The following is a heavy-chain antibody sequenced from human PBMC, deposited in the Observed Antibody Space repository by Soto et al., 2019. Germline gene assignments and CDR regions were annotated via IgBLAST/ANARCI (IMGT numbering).Heavy chain of an antibody. CDR2: ISSSSSYT. Sequence: GGSLRLSCAASGFTFSSYAMSWVRQAPGKGLEWVSAISSSSSYTYYADSVKGRFTISRDNAKNSLYLQMNSLRAEDTAVYYCARDQPGYSYGYGLGYWGQGTLVTVSS. CDR1: GFTFSSYA. J-gene: IGHJ4*02. V-gene: IGHV3-21*01. CDR3: ARDQPGYSYGYGLGY. D-gene: IGHD5-18*01.